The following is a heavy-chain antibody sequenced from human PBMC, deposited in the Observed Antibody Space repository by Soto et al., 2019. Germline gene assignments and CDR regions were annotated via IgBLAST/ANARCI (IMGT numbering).Heavy chain of an antibody. V-gene: IGHV4-31*03. D-gene: IGHD2-15*01. CDR3: ARGRKDLLPGAFDI. CDR1: GGSISSGGYY. Sequence: QVQLQESGPGLVKPSQTLSLTCTVSGGSISSGGYYWSWIRQHPGKVLEWIGYIYYSGSTYYNPSLKRRVTISVDTSKNQFSQKLSSVPAADTAVYYCARGRKDLLPGAFDIWGQGTMVTVSS. J-gene: IGHJ3*02. CDR2: IYYSGST.